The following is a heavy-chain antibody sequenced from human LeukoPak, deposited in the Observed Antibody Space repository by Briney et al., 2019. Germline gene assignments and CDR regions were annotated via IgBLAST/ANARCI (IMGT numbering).Heavy chain of an antibody. J-gene: IGHJ4*02. D-gene: IGHD3-9*01. CDR2: IYSSGIT. CDR1: GDSLSGYS. CDR3: ARLATDSDILTVSAY. V-gene: IGHV4-59*08. Sequence: PSETLSPACTVSGDSLSGYSWSWVRQPPLKGLEWIGYIYSSGITRYSPSLKSRLTISVDTSKNQFSLRLSSVTAADTALYYCARLATDSDILTVSAYWCQGTLVTVSS.